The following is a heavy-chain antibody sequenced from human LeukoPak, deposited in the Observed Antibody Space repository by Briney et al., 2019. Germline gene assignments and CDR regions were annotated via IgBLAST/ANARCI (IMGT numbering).Heavy chain of an antibody. J-gene: IGHJ4*02. CDR1: ADSISSRY. Sequence: PSATLSLTCTVSADSISSRYCSCIRQPPGKGLEWIGYIHYSGTTNYNPSLKSRVTISVDTSKKQFSLKLKSVTAADTAVYYCALLHYVSSGSNFDYWGQGTLVTASS. CDR3: ALLHYVSSGSNFDY. D-gene: IGHD3-22*01. V-gene: IGHV4-59*11. CDR2: IHYSGTT.